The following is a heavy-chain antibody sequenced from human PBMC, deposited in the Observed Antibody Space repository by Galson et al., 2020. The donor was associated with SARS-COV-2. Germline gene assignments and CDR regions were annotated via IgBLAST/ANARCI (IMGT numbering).Heavy chain of an antibody. CDR1: GYTLTSYG. D-gene: IGHD3-22*01. V-gene: IGHV1-18*04. CDR3: ARVIYYDSSGYSLLYYYYGMDG. J-gene: IGHJ6*02. CDR2: ISAYNGNT. Sequence: ASVKDSCKASGYTLTSYGISWVRQAPAQGLEWMGCISAYNGNTNYAQKLQGRVTMTTDTPTSTAYMELRSLRSDDTAVYYCARVIYYDSSGYSLLYYYYGMDGGGQGTTVTVAS.